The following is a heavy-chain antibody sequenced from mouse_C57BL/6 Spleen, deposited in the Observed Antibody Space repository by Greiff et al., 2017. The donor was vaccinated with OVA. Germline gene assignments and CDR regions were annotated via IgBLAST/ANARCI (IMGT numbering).Heavy chain of an antibody. Sequence: EVKLVESGGGLVKPGGSLKLSCAASGFTFSDYGMHWVRQAPEKGLEWVAYISSGSSTIYYADTVKGRFTISRDNAKNTLFLQMTSLRSEDTAMYYCARPLWDDYDSDVAYWGQGTLVTVSA. J-gene: IGHJ3*01. CDR3: ARPLWDDYDSDVAY. CDR1: GFTFSDYG. V-gene: IGHV5-17*01. D-gene: IGHD2-4*01. CDR2: ISSGSSTI.